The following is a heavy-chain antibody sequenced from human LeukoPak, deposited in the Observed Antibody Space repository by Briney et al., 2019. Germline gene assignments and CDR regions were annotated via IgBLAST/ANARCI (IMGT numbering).Heavy chain of an antibody. CDR2: IGGTGGFIT. Sequence: GGSLRLSCAASGFTFGSHGMNWVRQAPGKGLEWVSGIGGTGGFITYYAESVKGRSTVSRDNSKNKLYLQMNSLRADDTAIYYCARDLGWLHYEDWGQGTLVTVSS. J-gene: IGHJ4*02. D-gene: IGHD5-12*01. CDR3: ARDLGWLHYED. CDR1: GFTFGSHG. V-gene: IGHV3-23*01.